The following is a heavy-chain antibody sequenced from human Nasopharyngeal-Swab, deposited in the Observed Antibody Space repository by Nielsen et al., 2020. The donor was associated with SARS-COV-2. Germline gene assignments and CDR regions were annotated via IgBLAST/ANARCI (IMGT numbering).Heavy chain of an antibody. Sequence: GGSLRLSCAASGFTFDDYAMHWVRQAPGKGLEWVSGISWNSGSIGYADSVKGRFTISRDNAKNSPYLQMNSLRAEDTALYYCAITVAGRAEYFQHWGQGTLVTVSS. CDR2: ISWNSGSI. D-gene: IGHD6-19*01. CDR3: AITVAGRAEYFQH. J-gene: IGHJ1*01. V-gene: IGHV3-9*01. CDR1: GFTFDDYA.